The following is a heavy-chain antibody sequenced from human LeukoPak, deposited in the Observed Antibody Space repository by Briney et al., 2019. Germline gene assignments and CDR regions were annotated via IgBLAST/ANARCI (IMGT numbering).Heavy chain of an antibody. CDR2: IYYSGST. CDR1: GGSISSSSYY. J-gene: IGHJ4*02. CDR3: ARPSLLVDTAMVGVFSY. V-gene: IGHV4-39*01. Sequence: KPSETLSLTCTVSGGSISSSSYYWGWIRQPPGKGLEWIGSIYYSGSTYYNPSLKSRVTISVDTSKNQFSLKLSSVTAADTAVYYCARPSLLVDTAMVGVFSYWGQGTLVTVSS. D-gene: IGHD5-18*01.